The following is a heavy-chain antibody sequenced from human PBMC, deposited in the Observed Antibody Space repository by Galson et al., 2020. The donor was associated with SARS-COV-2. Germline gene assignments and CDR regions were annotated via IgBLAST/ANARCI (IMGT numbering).Heavy chain of an antibody. J-gene: IGHJ6*02. CDR2: IYNSGST. CDR3: ASLYYDILTGYEYYYYGMDV. Sequence: ASETLSLTCTVSGGSISSYYWNWIRQPPGKGLEWIGYIYNSGSTNYNPSLKSRVTIPVDTSKSQFSLELRSVTAADTAVYYCASLYYDILTGYEYYYYGMDVWGQGTTVTVSS. V-gene: IGHV4-59*01. D-gene: IGHD3-9*01. CDR1: GGSISSYY.